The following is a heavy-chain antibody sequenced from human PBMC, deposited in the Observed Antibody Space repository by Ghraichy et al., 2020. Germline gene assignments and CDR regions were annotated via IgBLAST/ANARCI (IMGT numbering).Heavy chain of an antibody. Sequence: GGSLRLSCAASGFTFSSYAMSWVRQAPGKGLEWVSAISGSGGSTYYADSVKGRFTISRDNSKNTLYLQMNSLRAEDTAVYYCAKGGTMVQGVPYYYYGMDVWGQGTTVTVSS. CDR1: GFTFSSYA. J-gene: IGHJ6*02. CDR2: ISGSGGST. CDR3: AKGGTMVQGVPYYYYGMDV. D-gene: IGHD3-10*01. V-gene: IGHV3-23*01.